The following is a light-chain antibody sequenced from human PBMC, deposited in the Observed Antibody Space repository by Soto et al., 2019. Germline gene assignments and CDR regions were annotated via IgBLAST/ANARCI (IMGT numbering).Light chain of an antibody. V-gene: IGKV3-15*01. CDR3: QQYSDWGT. CDR1: QSVSSN. J-gene: IGKJ1*01. Sequence: EIVMTQSPATLSVSPGERATLSCRASQSVSSNLAWYQQKPDQAPRLLIYDASTRATGIPARFRGSGSGTELTLTISSLQSEDSAVYYCQQYSDWGTFGQGTKVAIK. CDR2: DAS.